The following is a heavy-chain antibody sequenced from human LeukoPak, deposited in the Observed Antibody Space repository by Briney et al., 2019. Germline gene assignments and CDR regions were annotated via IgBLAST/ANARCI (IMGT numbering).Heavy chain of an antibody. J-gene: IGHJ4*02. CDR2: ISGSGGST. D-gene: IGHD6-13*01. V-gene: IGHV3-23*01. CDR3: AKGYSSSWYVRYFDY. Sequence: PGGSLRLSCAASGFTFSSYAMSWDRQAPGKGLEWVSAISGSGGSTYYADSVKGRFTISRDNSKNTLYLQMNSLRAEDTAVYYCAKGYSSSWYVRYFDYWGQGTLVTVSS. CDR1: GFTFSSYA.